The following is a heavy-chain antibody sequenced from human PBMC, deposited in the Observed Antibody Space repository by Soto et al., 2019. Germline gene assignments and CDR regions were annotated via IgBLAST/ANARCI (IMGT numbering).Heavy chain of an antibody. Sequence: VQLVESGGGVVQPGRSLRLSCAASGFTFSSHSIQWVRQAPGKGLERVAVISYDGSIKYYADSVKGRFTISRDNSKNTADLQMNSLRAEDTAVFYCAREWSTSGDLDYWGQGTLVIVSS. CDR3: AREWSTSGDLDY. V-gene: IGHV3-30-3*01. CDR2: ISYDGSIK. CDR1: GFTFSSHS. D-gene: IGHD3-10*01. J-gene: IGHJ4*02.